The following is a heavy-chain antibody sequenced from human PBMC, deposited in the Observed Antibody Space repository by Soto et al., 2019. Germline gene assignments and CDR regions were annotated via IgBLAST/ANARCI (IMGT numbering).Heavy chain of an antibody. CDR1: GFSVTASN. J-gene: IGHJ4*02. CDR2: IFGADET. CDR3: ARGGFD. V-gene: IGHV3-53*02. Sequence: EVQLVETGGDLIQPGGSLRLSCAASGFSVTASNRNWVRQAPGKGLEWVSVIFGADETYYADSVRGRFTISRDNSKNTVYLQMDSLRTEDTALYYCARGGFDWGQGTLVTVSS. D-gene: IGHD3-16*01.